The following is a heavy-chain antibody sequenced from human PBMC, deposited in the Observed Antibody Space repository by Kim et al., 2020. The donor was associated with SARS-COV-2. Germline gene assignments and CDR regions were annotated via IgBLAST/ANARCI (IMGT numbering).Heavy chain of an antibody. J-gene: IGHJ3*02. CDR3: ARDGTVTSTGLDAFDI. D-gene: IGHD4-17*01. V-gene: IGHV1-69*01. Sequence: KCQGRVTITADESASTAYMELSSLRSEDTAVYYCARDGTVTSTGLDAFDIWGQGTMVTVSS.